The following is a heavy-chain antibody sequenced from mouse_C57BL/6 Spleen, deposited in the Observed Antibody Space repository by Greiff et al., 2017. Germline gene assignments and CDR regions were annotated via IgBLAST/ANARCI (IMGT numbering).Heavy chain of an antibody. CDR1: GFTFSDYG. Sequence: EVKLMESGGGLVKPGGSLKLSCAASGFTFSDYGMHWVRQAPEKGLEWVAYISSGSSTIYYADTVKGRFTISRNNAKNTLFLQMTSLRSEDTAMYYYARGLRLWFAYWGQGTLVTVSA. J-gene: IGHJ3*01. D-gene: IGHD2-4*01. V-gene: IGHV5-17*01. CDR2: ISSGSSTI. CDR3: ARGLRLWFAY.